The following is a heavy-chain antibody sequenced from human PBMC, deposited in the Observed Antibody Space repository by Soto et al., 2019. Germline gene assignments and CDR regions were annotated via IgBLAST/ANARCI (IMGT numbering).Heavy chain of an antibody. CDR3: ARTHWVSGTEY. CDR2: VYNSGNT. V-gene: IGHV4-4*07. J-gene: IGHJ4*02. D-gene: IGHD6-19*01. Sequence: QVQLQESGPGLVKPSETLSLTCTVSGGSMTGYFWTWIRQSAGKGLEWIGHVYNSGNTDYNPSLSSRITMSVDTSKREFSLKVKSVTAADTAVYYCARTHWVSGTEYWGQGTLVTFSS. CDR1: GGSMTGYF.